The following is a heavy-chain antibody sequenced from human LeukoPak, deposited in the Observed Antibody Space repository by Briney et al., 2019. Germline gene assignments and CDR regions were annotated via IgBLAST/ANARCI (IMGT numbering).Heavy chain of an antibody. J-gene: IGHJ5*02. V-gene: IGHV4-59*01. Sequence: SETLSLTCTVSGGSISSYYWSWIRQPPGKGLEWIGYIYYSGSTNYNPSLKSRVTISVDTSKNQFSLKLSSVTAADTAVYYCARDAAGTLHGWFDPWGQGTLVTVSS. CDR3: ARDAAGTLHGWFDP. CDR1: GGSISSYY. CDR2: IYYSGST. D-gene: IGHD5-24*01.